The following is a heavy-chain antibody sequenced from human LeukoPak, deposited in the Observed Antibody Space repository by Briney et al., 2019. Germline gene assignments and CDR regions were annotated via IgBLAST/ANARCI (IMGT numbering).Heavy chain of an antibody. CDR2: ISSSGSTI. D-gene: IGHD3-22*01. CDR3: ARDGLIVVVDDAFDT. J-gene: IGHJ3*02. CDR1: GFTFSDYY. Sequence: GGSLRLSCAASGFTFSDYYMSWTRQAPGKGLEWVSYISSSGSTIYYADSVKGRFTISRDNAKNSLYLQMNSLRAEDTAVYYCARDGLIVVVDDAFDTWGQGTMVTVSS. V-gene: IGHV3-11*01.